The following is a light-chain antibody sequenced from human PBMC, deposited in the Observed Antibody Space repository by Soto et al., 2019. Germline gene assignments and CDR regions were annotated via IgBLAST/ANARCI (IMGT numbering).Light chain of an antibody. Sequence: QSVLTQPASVSGSPGQSITISCTGTSSDVGGYNYVSWYQQHPGKAPKLIIYEVTHRPSGVSSRFYGSRSGNTASLTISGLQAEDEADYYCKSRTTGNTLVFGGGTKLTVL. CDR2: EVT. V-gene: IGLV2-14*01. CDR1: SSDVGGYNY. J-gene: IGLJ3*02. CDR3: KSRTTGNTLV.